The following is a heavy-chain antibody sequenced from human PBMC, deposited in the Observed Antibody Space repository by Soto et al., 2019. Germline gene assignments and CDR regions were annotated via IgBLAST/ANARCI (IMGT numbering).Heavy chain of an antibody. J-gene: IGHJ3*02. CDR2: IIPIFGTA. V-gene: IGHV1-69*01. D-gene: IGHD2-15*01. CDR1: GGTFSSYA. Sequence: ASVKVPCKASGGTFSSYAISWVRQAPGQGLEWMGGIIPIFGTANYAQKFQGRVTINADESTSKAYMELRSLRSDDTAVYSCARGSSCGGSCFLAFDIWGQGTMVPVS. CDR3: ARGSSCGGSCFLAFDI.